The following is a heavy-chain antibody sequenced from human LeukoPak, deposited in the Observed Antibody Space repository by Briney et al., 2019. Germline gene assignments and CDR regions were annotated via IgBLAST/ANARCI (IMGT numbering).Heavy chain of an antibody. D-gene: IGHD2-15*01. CDR3: ASVNSTPYP. CDR1: GGSISSYY. CDR2: INHSGST. Sequence: PSETLSLTCTVSGGSISSYYWSWIRQPPGKGLEWIGEINHSGSTNYNPSLKSRVTISVDTSKNQFSLKLSSVTAADTAVYYCASVNSTPYPWGQGTLVTVSS. J-gene: IGHJ4*02. V-gene: IGHV4-34*01.